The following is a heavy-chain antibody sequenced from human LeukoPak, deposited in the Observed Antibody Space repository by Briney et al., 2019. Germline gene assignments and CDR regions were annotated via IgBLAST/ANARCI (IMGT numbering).Heavy chain of an antibody. J-gene: IGHJ4*02. V-gene: IGHV3-48*03. CDR2: ISSSGSTI. D-gene: IGHD5-24*01. Sequence: GGSLRLSCAASGFTFSSYEMNWVRQAPGKGLEWVSYISSSGSTIYYADSVKGRFTISRDNAKNSLYLQMNSLRAEDTAVYYCARVLESEMATIGATDYWGQGTLVTVSS. CDR1: GFTFSSYE. CDR3: ARVLESEMATIGATDY.